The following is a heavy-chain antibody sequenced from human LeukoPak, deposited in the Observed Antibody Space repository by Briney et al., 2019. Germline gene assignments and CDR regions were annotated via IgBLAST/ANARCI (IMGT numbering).Heavy chain of an antibody. D-gene: IGHD3-16*02. V-gene: IGHV1-8*01. J-gene: IGHJ4*02. CDR3: ARGKTNDYVWGSYRYHRLDY. CDR2: MNPNSGNT. Sequence: ASVKVSCKASGYTFTSYDINWVRQATGQGLEWMGWMNPNSGNTGYAQKFQSGVTMTRNTSISTAYMELSSLRSEDTAVYYCARGKTNDYVWGSYRYHRLDYWGQGTLVTVSS. CDR1: GYTFTSYD.